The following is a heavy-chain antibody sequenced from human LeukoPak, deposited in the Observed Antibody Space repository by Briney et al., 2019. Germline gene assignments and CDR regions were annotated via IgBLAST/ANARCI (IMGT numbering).Heavy chain of an antibody. D-gene: IGHD3-3*01. CDR3: ARHLTYYDLWSGPYYYYYYMDV. J-gene: IGHJ6*03. CDR2: MNPNSGNT. CDR1: GYTFTSYD. Sequence: GASVKVSCKASGYTFTSYDINWVRQATGQGLEWMGWMNPNSGNTGYAQKFQGRVTITRNTSISTAYMELSSLRSEDTAVYYCARHLTYYDLWSGPYYYYYYMDVWGKGTTVTVSS. V-gene: IGHV1-8*03.